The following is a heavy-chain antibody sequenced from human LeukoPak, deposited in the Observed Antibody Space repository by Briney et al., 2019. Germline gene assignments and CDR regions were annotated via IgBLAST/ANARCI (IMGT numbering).Heavy chain of an antibody. J-gene: IGHJ4*02. CDR2: MNPNSGNT. D-gene: IGHD3-10*01. Sequence: ASVKVSCKASAYTFTSYDINWVRQATGQGLEWMGWMNPNSGNTGYAQKFQGRVTMTRNTSISTAYMELSSLRSEDTAVYYCAKALGPAMVRGVIDYWGQGILVTVSS. CDR3: AKALGPAMVRGVIDY. V-gene: IGHV1-8*01. CDR1: AYTFTSYD.